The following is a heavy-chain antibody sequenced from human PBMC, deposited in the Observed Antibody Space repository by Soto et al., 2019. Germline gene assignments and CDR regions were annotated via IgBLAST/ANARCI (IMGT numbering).Heavy chain of an antibody. J-gene: IGHJ4*02. D-gene: IGHD5-12*01. CDR1: GFTFSSYA. CDR3: AKDIGSLQFGTPHCSDY. Sequence: GGSLRLSCAASGFTFSSYAMSWVRQAPGKGLEWVSAISGSGGSTYYADSVKGRFTISRDNSKNTLYLQMNSLRAEDTAVYYCAKDIGSLQFGTPHCSDYWGQGPLVTVSS. V-gene: IGHV3-23*01. CDR2: ISGSGGST.